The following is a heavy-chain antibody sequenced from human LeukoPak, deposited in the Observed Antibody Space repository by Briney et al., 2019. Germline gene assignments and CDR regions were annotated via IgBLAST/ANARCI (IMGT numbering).Heavy chain of an antibody. Sequence: PGGSLRLSCAASGFTFRSYGMHWVRQAPGKGLEWVAVIWYDGGSEYYADSAKGRFTISRDNSKNTLYLQMNSLRAEDTAVYHCAKGGREYQLLYLDVWGKGTTVTVSS. V-gene: IGHV3-33*06. J-gene: IGHJ6*04. D-gene: IGHD2-2*02. CDR3: AKGGREYQLLYLDV. CDR1: GFTFRSYG. CDR2: IWYDGGSE.